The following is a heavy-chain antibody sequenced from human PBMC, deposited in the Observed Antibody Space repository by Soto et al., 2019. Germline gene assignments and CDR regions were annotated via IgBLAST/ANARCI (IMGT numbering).Heavy chain of an antibody. Sequence: QVHLVQSGAEVKKPGASVKVSCKASGYTFTNYAIHWVRQAPGQRLEWMGWINAGNSNTEYSQKCQGRIIMTKDTSANTAHMELSSLTSEDTAFYYCARGFEYVWGSYRSDAFDIWGQGTMVTVSS. CDR2: INAGNSNT. CDR3: ARGFEYVWGSYRSDAFDI. D-gene: IGHD3-16*02. V-gene: IGHV1-3*01. J-gene: IGHJ3*02. CDR1: GYTFTNYA.